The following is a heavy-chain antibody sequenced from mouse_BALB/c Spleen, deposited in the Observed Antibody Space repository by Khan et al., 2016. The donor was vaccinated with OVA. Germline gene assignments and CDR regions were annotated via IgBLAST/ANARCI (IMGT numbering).Heavy chain of an antibody. D-gene: IGHD2-2*01. Sequence: EVKLMESGPELMKPGASVKISCKASGYSFTSYYIHWVMQSPGQSLEWIGYIDPFSGGTTYNQKFKGKATLTVDKSSSTAYIHLSNLTSEDSAVYYWTRHGYVAWFTYWGQGTLVTVSA. J-gene: IGHJ3*01. CDR2: IDPFSGGT. CDR3: TRHGYVAWFTY. V-gene: IGHV1S135*01. CDR1: GYSFTSYY.